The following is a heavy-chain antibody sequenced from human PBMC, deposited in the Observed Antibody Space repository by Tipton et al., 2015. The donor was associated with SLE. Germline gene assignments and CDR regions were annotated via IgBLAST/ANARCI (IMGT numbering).Heavy chain of an antibody. V-gene: IGHV3-23*01. D-gene: IGHD1-26*01. Sequence: SLRLSCAASGFTFSSYAMSWVRQAPGKGLEWVSAIIGSGGSTYYADSVKGRFTISRDNSKNTLYLQMNSLRAEDTAVYYCAKDLKGYGGPLDYWGQGTLVTVSS. CDR1: GFTFSSYA. CDR3: AKDLKGYGGPLDY. CDR2: IIGSGGST. J-gene: IGHJ4*02.